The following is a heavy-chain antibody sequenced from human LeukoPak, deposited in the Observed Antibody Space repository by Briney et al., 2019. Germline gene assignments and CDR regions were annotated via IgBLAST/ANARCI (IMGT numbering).Heavy chain of an antibody. V-gene: IGHV3-23*01. CDR2: ISGTSTYI. CDR1: GFPFGRYD. D-gene: IGHD6-19*01. Sequence: AGGSLRLSCAGYGFPFGRYDISWVRQTPGKGLEWVSSISGTSTYIYYADSVKGRFTISRDNSKNTLYLQMNSLRAEDTAVYYCAKSVNPPKQWLVLSENWFDPWGQGTLVTVSS. CDR3: AKSVNPPKQWLVLSENWFDP. J-gene: IGHJ5*02.